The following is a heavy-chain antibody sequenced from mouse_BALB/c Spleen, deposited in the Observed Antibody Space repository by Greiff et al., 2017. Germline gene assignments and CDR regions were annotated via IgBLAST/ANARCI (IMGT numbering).Heavy chain of an antibody. CDR2: INPYNDGT. CDR3: ARRSITTRGTWFAY. Sequence: VQLKQSGPELVKPGASVKMSCKASGYTFTSYVMHWVKQKPGQGLEWIGYINPYNDGTKYNEKFKGKATLTSDKSSSTAYMELSSLTSEDSAVYYCARRSITTRGTWFAYWGQGTLVTVSA. V-gene: IGHV1-14*01. J-gene: IGHJ3*01. D-gene: IGHD1-1*01. CDR1: GYTFTSYV.